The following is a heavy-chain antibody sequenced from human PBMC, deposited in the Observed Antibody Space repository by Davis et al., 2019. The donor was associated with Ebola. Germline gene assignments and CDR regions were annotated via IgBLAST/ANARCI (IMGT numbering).Heavy chain of an antibody. D-gene: IGHD2-8*01. V-gene: IGHV3-7*01. Sequence: GGSLRLSCAASGFTFSSHAMTWVRQAPGKGLEWVANIKQDGSEKYYVDSVKGRFTVSRDNAKNSLYLQMNSLRVDDTAVHFCARGSHCTNGVCYLNYYYYGMDVWGQGTTVTVSS. J-gene: IGHJ6*02. CDR2: IKQDGSEK. CDR1: GFTFSSHA. CDR3: ARGSHCTNGVCYLNYYYYGMDV.